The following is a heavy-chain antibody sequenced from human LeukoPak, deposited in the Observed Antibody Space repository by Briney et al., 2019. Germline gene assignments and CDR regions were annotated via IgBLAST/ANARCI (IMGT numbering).Heavy chain of an antibody. J-gene: IGHJ6*03. CDR1: GFTFSSYA. CDR3: AKAHTNSSSWYGYYMDV. D-gene: IGHD6-13*01. Sequence: GGSLRLSCAASGFTFSSYAMSWVPQAPGKGLEWVSAISGSGGSTYYADSVRGRFTISRDNSKNTLYLQMNSLRAEDTAVYYCAKAHTNSSSWYGYYMDVWGKGTTVTVSS. V-gene: IGHV3-23*01. CDR2: ISGSGGST.